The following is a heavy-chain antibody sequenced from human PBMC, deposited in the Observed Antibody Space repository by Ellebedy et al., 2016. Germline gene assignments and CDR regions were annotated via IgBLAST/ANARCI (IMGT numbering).Heavy chain of an antibody. CDR3: ARVDATAFDY. Sequence: SETLSLXCAVYGGSFSGYYWSWIRQPPGKGLEWIGEINHSGSTNYNPSLKSRVTISVDTSKNQFSLKLSSVTAADTAVYYCARVDATAFDYWGQGTLVTVSS. CDR2: INHSGST. D-gene: IGHD2-15*01. J-gene: IGHJ4*02. CDR1: GGSFSGYY. V-gene: IGHV4-34*01.